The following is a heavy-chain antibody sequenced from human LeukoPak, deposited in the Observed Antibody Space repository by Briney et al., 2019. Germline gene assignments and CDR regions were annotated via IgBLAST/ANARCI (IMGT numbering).Heavy chain of an antibody. CDR1: GYTFTSYY. CDR2: INPSSGST. Sequence: ASVKVSCKASGYTFTSYYIHWVRQAPGQGLEWMGIINPSSGSTNYAQKFQGRVTITTDESTSTAYMELSSLRSEDTAVYYCARDKMITFGGVIARNYYFDYWGQGTLVTVSS. D-gene: IGHD3-16*02. J-gene: IGHJ4*02. CDR3: ARDKMITFGGVIARNYYFDY. V-gene: IGHV1-46*01.